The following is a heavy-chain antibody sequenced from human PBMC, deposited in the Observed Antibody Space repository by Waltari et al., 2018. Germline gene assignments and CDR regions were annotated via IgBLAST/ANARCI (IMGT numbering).Heavy chain of an antibody. Sequence: QLQLQQSGPGLVKPSEPLSPTCGLSGDSMSDNYWWSWVRQSPDKGLEWIGQIHRSGRTHYNPSLESRVTMSIDTSNKKFSLKLSSATAADTAVYYCARDRGRGLYLDSWGQGTLVTVSP. CDR2: IHRSGRT. CDR3: ARDRGRGLYLDS. D-gene: IGHD2-15*01. V-gene: IGHV4-4*02. J-gene: IGHJ4*02. CDR1: GDSMSDNYW.